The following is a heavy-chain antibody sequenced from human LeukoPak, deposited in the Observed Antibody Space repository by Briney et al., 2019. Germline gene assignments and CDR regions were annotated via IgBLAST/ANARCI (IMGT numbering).Heavy chain of an antibody. J-gene: IGHJ6*02. CDR1: GFTLTTYA. Sequence: GGSLRLSCAASGFTLTTYAMTWVRQAPGKGLEWVSYISSSGSTIYYADSVKGRFTISRDNAKNSLYLQMNSLRAEDTAVYYCARTAVAAYYGMDVWGQGTTVTVSS. CDR3: ARTAVAAYYGMDV. V-gene: IGHV3-48*03. CDR2: ISSSGSTI. D-gene: IGHD6-19*01.